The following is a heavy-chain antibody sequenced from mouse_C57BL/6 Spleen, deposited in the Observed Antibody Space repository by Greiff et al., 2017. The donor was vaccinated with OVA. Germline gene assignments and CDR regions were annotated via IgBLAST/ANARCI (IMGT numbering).Heavy chain of an antibody. CDR3: ARDTTVVATPFAY. CDR1: GYTFTSYW. D-gene: IGHD1-1*01. CDR2: INPSSGYT. J-gene: IGHJ3*01. Sequence: QVQLQQSGAELAKPGASVKLSCKASGYTFTSYWMHWVKQRPGQGLEWIGYINPSSGYTKYNHKFKDKATLTADKSSSTAYMQLSSLTYEDSAVYYCARDTTVVATPFAYWGQGTLVTVSA. V-gene: IGHV1-7*01.